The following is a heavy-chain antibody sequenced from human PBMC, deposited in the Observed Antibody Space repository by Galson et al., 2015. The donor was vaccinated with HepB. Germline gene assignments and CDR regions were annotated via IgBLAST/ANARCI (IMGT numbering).Heavy chain of an antibody. V-gene: IGHV1-18*01. Sequence: SVKVSCKGSGYTFSTYGINWVRQAPGQGLEWMGWINPYNGYINYADKLQGRVIMTTDKSANTAYMELRNLTSDDTAVYYCARDHLPPSAYGFYCDYWGQGTLVTVSS. D-gene: IGHD3-3*01. J-gene: IGHJ4*02. CDR1: GYTFSTYG. CDR2: INPYNGYI. CDR3: ARDHLPPSAYGFYCDY.